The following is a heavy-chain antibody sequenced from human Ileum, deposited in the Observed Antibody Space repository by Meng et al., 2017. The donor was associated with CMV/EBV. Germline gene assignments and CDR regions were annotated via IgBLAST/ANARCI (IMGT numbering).Heavy chain of an antibody. V-gene: IGHV4-39*07. D-gene: IGHD3-9*01. CDR3: AGGIKTGIVDY. J-gene: IGHJ4*02. CDR2: IYYSGST. Sequence: QGQLQESGPGLVNPSGTLSLTCTVSGGSLGSSDYYWGWIRQPPGKGLEWIATIYYSGSTYYNPSLKTPVTISVDTSKNQFSLRLSSVTAADTAVYYCAGGIKTGIVDYWGQGTLVTVSS. CDR1: GGSLGSSDYY.